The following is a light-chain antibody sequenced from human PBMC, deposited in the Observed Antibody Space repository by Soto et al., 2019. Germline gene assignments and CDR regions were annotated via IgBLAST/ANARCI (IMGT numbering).Light chain of an antibody. V-gene: IGLV1-47*01. J-gene: IGLJ2*01. Sequence: QSVLTQPPSASGTPGQRVSISCSGSSSNIGSNSVYWYQQLPGTAPKLLIYRNDQRPSGVPDRFSGSKSGSSASLAISGLRSEDEADYYCATWDDSLSGVVFGGGTKVT. CDR3: ATWDDSLSGVV. CDR2: RND. CDR1: SSNIGSNS.